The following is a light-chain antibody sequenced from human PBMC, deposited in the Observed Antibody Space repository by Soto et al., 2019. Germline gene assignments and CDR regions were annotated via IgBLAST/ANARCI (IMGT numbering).Light chain of an antibody. V-gene: IGLV2-8*01. Sequence: QSSLAQPRSASVSPGQSVTISCTGTSSDVGGYNYVSLYQQHPGKAPKLMIYEVSKRPSGVPDRFSGSKSGNTASLTVSGLQAEDEADSYCSSFRVFGPGTKVTVL. CDR2: EVS. CDR1: SSDVGGYNY. J-gene: IGLJ1*01. CDR3: SSFRV.